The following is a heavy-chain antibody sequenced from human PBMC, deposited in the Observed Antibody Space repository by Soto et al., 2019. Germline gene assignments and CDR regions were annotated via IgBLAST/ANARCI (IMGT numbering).Heavy chain of an antibody. CDR1: GFTFTSYS. D-gene: IGHD6-19*01. Sequence: GGSLRLSCAASGFTFTSYSMNWVRQAPGKGLEWLSYISSSSSTIYYADSVKGRFTISRDNAKNSLYLQMNSLRDEDTAVYYCARFPTTITPGSAYWGQGTLVTVSS. V-gene: IGHV3-48*02. J-gene: IGHJ4*02. CDR2: ISSSSSTI. CDR3: ARFPTTITPGSAY.